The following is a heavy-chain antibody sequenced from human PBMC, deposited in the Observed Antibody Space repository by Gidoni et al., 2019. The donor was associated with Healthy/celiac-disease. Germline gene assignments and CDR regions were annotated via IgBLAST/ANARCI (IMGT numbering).Heavy chain of an antibody. Sequence: QVQLQESGPGLVKPSETLSLTCTVSGGSISSYYWSWIRQPPGKGLELIGYIYYSGSTNYNPSLKSRVTISVDTSKNQFSLKLSSVTAADTAVYYCARGRLNFDWFPNAFDIWGQGTMVTVSS. J-gene: IGHJ3*02. D-gene: IGHD3-9*01. V-gene: IGHV4-59*01. CDR3: ARGRLNFDWFPNAFDI. CDR2: IYYSGST. CDR1: GGSISSYY.